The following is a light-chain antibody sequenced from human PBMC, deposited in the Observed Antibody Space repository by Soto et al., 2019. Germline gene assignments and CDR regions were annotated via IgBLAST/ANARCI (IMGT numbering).Light chain of an antibody. J-gene: IGKJ2*01. CDR1: QSVSSSY. CDR3: QQYGSSPMYT. V-gene: IGKV3-20*01. Sequence: EIVLTQSPGTLSLSPGERATLSCRASQSVSSSYLAWYQQKPGQAPRLLIYGASSRATGIPDRLSGSGSGTDFTLTISRLEPEDFAVYYWQQYGSSPMYTFGQGTKLEIK. CDR2: GAS.